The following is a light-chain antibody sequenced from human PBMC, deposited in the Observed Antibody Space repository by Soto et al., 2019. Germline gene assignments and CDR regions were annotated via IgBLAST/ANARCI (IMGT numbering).Light chain of an antibody. J-gene: IGKJ4*01. CDR3: QQYNSYPLT. CDR2: AAS. CDR1: RGISSSY. V-gene: IGKV3-20*01. Sequence: EIVLTQSPGTLSLSPGESTTLSCRASRGISSSYLAWYQQKPGQAPRLLIYAASTRATGIPDRFRGSGSATDFTLTISSLEVEDFATYFCQQYNSYPLTFGGGTKLEI.